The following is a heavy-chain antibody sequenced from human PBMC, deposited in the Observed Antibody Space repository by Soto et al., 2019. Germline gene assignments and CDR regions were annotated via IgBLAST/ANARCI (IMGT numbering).Heavy chain of an antibody. D-gene: IGHD2-15*01. Sequence: ASVKVSCKASGYTFTSYYMHWVRQAPGQGLEWMGIINPSGGSTSYAQKFQGRVTMTRDTSTSTVYMELSSLRSEDTAVYYCARGDIVVVVAAQLDVDYWGQGTLVTVSS. CDR2: INPSGGST. V-gene: IGHV1-46*03. J-gene: IGHJ4*02. CDR1: GYTFTSYY. CDR3: ARGDIVVVVAAQLDVDY.